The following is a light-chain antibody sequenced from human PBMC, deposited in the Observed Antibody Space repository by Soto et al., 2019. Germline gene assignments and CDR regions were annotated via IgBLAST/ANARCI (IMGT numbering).Light chain of an antibody. J-gene: IGKJ2*01. CDR3: QQSYRTPYT. CDR1: QNVNRH. Sequence: DSQMTQSPSSLSASVGDRVTITCRASQNVNRHLNWYQQKPGKAPELLIYTASNLQSGVPSTFSGSGSGTDFTLPISSLQPEDSSTYYCQQSYRTPYTFGQGTKLEIK. CDR2: TAS. V-gene: IGKV1-39*01.